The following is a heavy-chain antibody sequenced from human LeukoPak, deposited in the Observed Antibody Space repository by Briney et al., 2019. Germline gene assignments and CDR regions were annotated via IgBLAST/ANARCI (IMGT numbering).Heavy chain of an antibody. CDR1: GGSFSGYY. D-gene: IGHD3-10*01. J-gene: IGHJ6*02. Sequence: SETLSLTCAVYGGSFSGYYWRWIRQPRGKGLEWIGEINHSGSTNYNPSLKSRVTISVDTSKNQFSLKLSSVTAADTAVYYCARVPGYYGSGSYYYYYYGMDVWGQGTTVTVSS. CDR2: INHSGST. CDR3: ARVPGYYGSGSYYYYYYGMDV. V-gene: IGHV4-34*01.